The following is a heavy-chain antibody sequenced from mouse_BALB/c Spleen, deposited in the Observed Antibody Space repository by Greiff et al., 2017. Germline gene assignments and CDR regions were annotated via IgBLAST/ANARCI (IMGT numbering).Heavy chain of an antibody. Sequence: QVHVKQSGPGLVAPSQSLSITCTVSGFSLTSYGVHWVRQPPGKGLEWLGVIWAGGSTNYNSALMSRLSISKDNSKSQVFLKMNSLQTDDTAMYYCARASYYGSRSYYFDYWGQGTTLTVSS. V-gene: IGHV2-9*02. J-gene: IGHJ2*01. D-gene: IGHD1-1*01. CDR3: ARASYYGSRSYYFDY. CDR1: GFSLTSYG. CDR2: IWAGGST.